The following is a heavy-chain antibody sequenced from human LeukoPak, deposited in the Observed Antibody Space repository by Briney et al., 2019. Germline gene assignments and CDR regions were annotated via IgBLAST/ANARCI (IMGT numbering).Heavy chain of an antibody. J-gene: IGHJ6*02. CDR1: GFPFSDYA. Sequence: GGSLRLSCAASGFPFSDYAMTWVRQAPGKGLEWVAAISPSASHRYYADSVKGRFTISRDNAKNSLYLQMNSLRAEDTAVYYCARDPAGAPPDILTGYGGYGMDVWGQGPRSPSP. V-gene: IGHV3-21*01. CDR3: ARDPAGAPPDILTGYGGYGMDV. D-gene: IGHD3-9*01. CDR2: ISPSASHR.